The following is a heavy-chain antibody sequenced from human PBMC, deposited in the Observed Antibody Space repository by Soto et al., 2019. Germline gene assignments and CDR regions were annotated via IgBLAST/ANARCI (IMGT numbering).Heavy chain of an antibody. V-gene: IGHV3-11*06. Sequence: GGSLRLSWDASEFSFSDYYMTWIRQAPGKGLEWVSFISSGRSPYASYGDSGKGRFTISRDNDKKSLYLQMNSLRGDHTAIYYCARTMGTSPFFDIWGQGTMVTVSS. D-gene: IGHD6-6*01. J-gene: IGHJ3*02. CDR2: ISSGRSPYA. CDR3: ARTMGTSPFFDI. CDR1: EFSFSDYY.